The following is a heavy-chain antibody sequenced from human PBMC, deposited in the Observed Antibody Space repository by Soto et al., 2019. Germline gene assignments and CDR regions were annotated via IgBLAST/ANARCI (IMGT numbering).Heavy chain of an antibody. CDR2: INGANGNT. CDR3: ARDQGLCSGGSCRGYFDY. CDR1: GYTFTNNA. Sequence: QVQLVQSGAEVKKPGASVKVSCKASGYTFTNNAIHWVRQAPGQRLEWMGWINGANGNTRYSQKFQGRVTITRDTSASTDYMELNSLRSEDTAVYYCARDQGLCSGGSCRGYFDYWGQGTLVTVSS. V-gene: IGHV1-3*01. D-gene: IGHD2-15*01. J-gene: IGHJ4*02.